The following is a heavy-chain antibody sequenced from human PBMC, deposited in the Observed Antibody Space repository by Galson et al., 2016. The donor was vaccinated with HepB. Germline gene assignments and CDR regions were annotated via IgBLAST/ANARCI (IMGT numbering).Heavy chain of an antibody. J-gene: IGHJ6*03. CDR1: GYTFTNYY. V-gene: IGHV1-46*01. Sequence: SVKVSCKASGYTFTNYYIHWVRQAPGQGLEWMGIINPSGGSTNYAQKFQGRVTMTRDTSTNTAYMELRSLRFDDTAVYYCARDWDFNMDVWGKGTTVTVSS. D-gene: IGHD1-26*01. CDR2: INPSGGST. CDR3: ARDWDFNMDV.